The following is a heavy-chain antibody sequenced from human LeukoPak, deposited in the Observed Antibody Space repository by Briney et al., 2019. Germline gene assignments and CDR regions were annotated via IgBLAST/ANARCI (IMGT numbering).Heavy chain of an antibody. CDR3: ARLNRSGSYLARYYFDY. CDR1: GGSISSSSYY. Sequence: PSETLSLTCTVSGGSISSSSYYWGWIRQPPGKGLEWIGSIYYSGSTYYNPSLKSRVTISVDTSKNQFSLKLSSVTAADTAVYYCARLNRSGSYLARYYFDYWGQGTLVTVSS. J-gene: IGHJ4*02. V-gene: IGHV4-39*01. CDR2: IYYSGST. D-gene: IGHD1-26*01.